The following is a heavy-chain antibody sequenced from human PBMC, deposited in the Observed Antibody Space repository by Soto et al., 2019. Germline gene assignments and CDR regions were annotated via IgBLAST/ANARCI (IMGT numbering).Heavy chain of an antibody. V-gene: IGHV4-31*03. Sequence: QVQLQESGPGLVKPSQTLSLTCTVSGGSISSGGYYWSWIRQHPGKGLEWIGYIYYSGSTYYNPSLKSRVTISVDTSKNQFSLKLSSVTATDTAVYYCARGYSSSWFLDYWGQGTLVTVSS. CDR1: GGSISSGGYY. D-gene: IGHD6-13*01. CDR2: IYYSGST. J-gene: IGHJ4*02. CDR3: ARGYSSSWFLDY.